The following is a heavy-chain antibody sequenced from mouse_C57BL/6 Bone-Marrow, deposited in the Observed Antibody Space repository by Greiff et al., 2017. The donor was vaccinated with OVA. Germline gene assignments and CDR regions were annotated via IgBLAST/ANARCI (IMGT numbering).Heavy chain of an antibody. CDR2: IYPGSGST. D-gene: IGHD1-1*01. Sequence: QVQLQQPGAELVKPGASVKMSCKASGYTFTSYWITWVKQRPGQGLEWIGDIYPGSGSTNYNEKFKSKATLTVDTSSITAYMQLSSLTSEDSAVYYCARWNYGSRAWFAYWGQGTLVTVSA. V-gene: IGHV1-55*01. J-gene: IGHJ3*01. CDR3: ARWNYGSRAWFAY. CDR1: GYTFTSYW.